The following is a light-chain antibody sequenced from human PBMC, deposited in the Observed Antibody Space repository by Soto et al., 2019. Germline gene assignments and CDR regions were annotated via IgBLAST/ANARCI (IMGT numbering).Light chain of an antibody. CDR3: QQYKSHWT. V-gene: IGKV1-5*03. CDR2: QAA. CDR1: QGISNR. Sequence: DVQMTQSPSTLSASVGDRVTITCRASQGISNRLAWYQQKPGKAPKLLIYQAASLKSGVPSRFGGSGSGTELTLTIPSLQPDDFATYYCQQYKSHWTFGQGTKVEIE. J-gene: IGKJ1*01.